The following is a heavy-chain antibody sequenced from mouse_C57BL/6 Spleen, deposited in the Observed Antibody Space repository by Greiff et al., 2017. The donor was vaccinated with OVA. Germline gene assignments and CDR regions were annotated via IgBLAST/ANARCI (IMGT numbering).Heavy chain of an antibody. Sequence: VHVKQSGPELVKPGASVKISCKASGYSFTGYYMNWVKQSPEKSLEWIGEINPSTGGTTYNQKFKAKATLTVDKSSSTAYMQLKSLTSEDSAVYYCARSGANCGYFDYWGQGTTLTVSS. V-gene: IGHV1-42*01. CDR2: INPSTGGT. CDR3: ARSGANCGYFDY. J-gene: IGHJ2*01. CDR1: GYSFTGYY. D-gene: IGHD4-1*01.